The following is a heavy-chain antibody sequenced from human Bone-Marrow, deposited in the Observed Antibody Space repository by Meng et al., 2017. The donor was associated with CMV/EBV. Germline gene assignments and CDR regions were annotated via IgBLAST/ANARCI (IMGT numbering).Heavy chain of an antibody. V-gene: IGHV3-23*01. CDR3: ARDRGAGSYYNGYYYGVDV. J-gene: IGHJ6*02. Sequence: GESLKISCAASGFTFSSYAMSWVRQAPGKGLEWVSAISGSGGSTYYADSVKGRFTISRDNSKNTLYLQMNSLRAEDTAVYYCARDRGAGSYYNGYYYGVDVWGQGTTVTVSS. D-gene: IGHD3-10*01. CDR2: ISGSGGST. CDR1: GFTFSSYA.